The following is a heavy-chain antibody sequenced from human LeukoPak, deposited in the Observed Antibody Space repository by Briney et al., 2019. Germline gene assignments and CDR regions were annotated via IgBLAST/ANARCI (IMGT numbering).Heavy chain of an antibody. CDR3: AKGVTTHYYYYGMDV. V-gene: IGHV3-9*01. CDR1: GFTFDDYA. J-gene: IGHJ6*02. CDR2: ISWNSGSI. D-gene: IGHD4-11*01. Sequence: GGSLRLSCAASGFTFDDYAMHRVRQAPGKGLEWVSGISWNSGSIGYADSVKGRFTISRDNAKNSLYLQMNSLRAEDTALYYCAKGVTTHYYYYGMDVWGQGTTVTVSS.